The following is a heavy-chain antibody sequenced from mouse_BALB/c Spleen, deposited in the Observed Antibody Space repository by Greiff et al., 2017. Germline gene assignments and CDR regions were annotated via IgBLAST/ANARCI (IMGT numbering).Heavy chain of an antibody. CDR3: ARHATVVARDAMDY. D-gene: IGHD1-1*01. J-gene: IGHJ4*01. CDR2: ISNGGGST. V-gene: IGHV5-12-2*01. CDR1: GFTFSSYT. Sequence: DVMLVESGGGLVQPGGSLKLSCAASGFTFSSYTMSWVRQTPEKRLEWVAYISNGGGSTYYPDTVKGRFTISRDNAKNTLYLQMSSLKSEDTAMYYCARHATVVARDAMDYWGQGTSVTVSS.